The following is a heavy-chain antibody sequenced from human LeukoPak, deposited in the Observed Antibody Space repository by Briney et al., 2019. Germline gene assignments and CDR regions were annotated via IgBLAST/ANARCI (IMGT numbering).Heavy chain of an antibody. J-gene: IGHJ4*02. V-gene: IGHV3-53*01. CDR1: GSSVSSIF. CDR2: ILGETTT. Sequence: GGSLRLSCAVSGSSVSSIFMTWVRQAPGKGLEWVSLILGETTTTYADSVEGRFTISRDNSKNTLYLQMNRLRAEDTAVYYCVRDKGLRPTERFDYWGQGTLVTVSS. D-gene: IGHD3/OR15-3a*01. CDR3: VRDKGLRPTERFDY.